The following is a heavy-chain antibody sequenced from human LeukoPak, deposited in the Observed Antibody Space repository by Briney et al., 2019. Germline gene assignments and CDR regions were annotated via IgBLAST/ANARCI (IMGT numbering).Heavy chain of an antibody. J-gene: IGHJ4*02. CDR2: TSGSGGST. CDR1: GFTFSSYA. Sequence: GGSLRLSCAASGFTFSSYAMSWVRQAPGKGLEWVSATSGSGGSTYYADSVKGRFTVSRANSKKTLYLQMNSLRAEDTAVSYCAKDRIGDGYNFGYFDYWGQGTLVTVSS. D-gene: IGHD5-24*01. V-gene: IGHV3-23*01. CDR3: AKDRIGDGYNFGYFDY.